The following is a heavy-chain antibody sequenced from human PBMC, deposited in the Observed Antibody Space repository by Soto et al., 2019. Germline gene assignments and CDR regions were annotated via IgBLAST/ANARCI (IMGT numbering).Heavy chain of an antibody. CDR3: ALRRVDSSCYYYERFDP. Sequence: EVQLVESGGGVVRPGGSLRLSCAASGFTFDDYGMSWVRQAPGKGLEWVSGINWNRGSTGYADSVKGRFTISRDNAKNPLYLQMIRLRAEDTALYYCALRRVDSSCYYYERFDPWGQGPMVNVSS. D-gene: IGHD3-22*01. CDR2: INWNRGST. J-gene: IGHJ5*02. CDR1: GFTFDDYG. V-gene: IGHV3-20*04.